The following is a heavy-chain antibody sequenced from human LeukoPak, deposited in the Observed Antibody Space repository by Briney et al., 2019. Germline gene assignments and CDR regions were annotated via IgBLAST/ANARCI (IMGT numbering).Heavy chain of an antibody. V-gene: IGHV5-51*01. CDR2: IYPGDSDT. CDR1: GYSFTSYW. CDR3: ARASTVTTGYYYYGMDV. D-gene: IGHD4-17*01. Sequence: GESLKISCKGSGYSFTSYWIGWVRLMPGKGLEWMGIIYPGDSDTRYSPSFQGQVTISADKSISTAYLQWSSLKASDTAMYYCARASTVTTGYYYYGMDVWGQGTTVTVSS. J-gene: IGHJ6*02.